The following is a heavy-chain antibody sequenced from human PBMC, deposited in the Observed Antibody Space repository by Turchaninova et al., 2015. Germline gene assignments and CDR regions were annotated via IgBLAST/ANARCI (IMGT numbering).Heavy chain of an antibody. V-gene: IGHV4-61*01. D-gene: IGHD3-3*01. CDR3: ASGSFWSGYEYYYYGMDV. J-gene: IGHJ6*02. CDR2: IYYSRST. CDR1: GGAGSSSRDC. Sequence: QVQLHESGPGLVKPSEPLTRTSRGSGGAGSSSRDCWSGIRKPTGKELASIGYIYYSRSTNYNPSLKSRVTISVDTSKNQFSLKLSSGTAADTAVYYCASGSFWSGYEYYYYGMDVWGQGTTVTVSS.